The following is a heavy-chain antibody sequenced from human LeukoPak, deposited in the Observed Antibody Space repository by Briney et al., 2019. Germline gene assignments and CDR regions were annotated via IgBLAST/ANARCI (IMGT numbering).Heavy chain of an antibody. CDR2: IWYGGSNK. Sequence: GGSLRLSCAASGFTFSSYGMHWVRQAPGKGLEWVAVIWYGGSNKYYADSVKGRFTISRDNSKNTLYLQMNSLRAEDTAVYYCARDAEHNSNWFDPWGQGTLVTVSS. V-gene: IGHV3-33*01. D-gene: IGHD1-20*01. CDR3: ARDAEHNSNWFDP. J-gene: IGHJ5*02. CDR1: GFTFSSYG.